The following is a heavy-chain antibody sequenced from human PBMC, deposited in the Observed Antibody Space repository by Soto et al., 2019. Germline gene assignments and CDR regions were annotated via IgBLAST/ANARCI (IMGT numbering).Heavy chain of an antibody. D-gene: IGHD3-16*01. J-gene: IGHJ4*02. CDR3: LRAAGGITSPFDY. Sequence: ASVKVSCKASGGTISSSSISWVRQAPGQGLEWMGWISAYNGNTNYAQKFQGRVTMTTDTSTSTAYMELRSLRSDDTAVYFCLRAAGGITSPFDYWGQGTLVTVSS. V-gene: IGHV1-18*01. CDR1: GGTISSSS. CDR2: ISAYNGNT.